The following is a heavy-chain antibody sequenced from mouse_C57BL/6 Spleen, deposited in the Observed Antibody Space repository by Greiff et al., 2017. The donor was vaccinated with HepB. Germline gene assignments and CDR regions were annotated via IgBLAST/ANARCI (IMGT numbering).Heavy chain of an antibody. CDR3: ARWGVRLWYFDV. J-gene: IGHJ1*03. CDR2: INPNNGGT. CDR1: GYTFTDYN. V-gene: IGHV1-22*01. Sequence: EVMLVESGPELVKPGASVKMSCKASGYTFTDYNMHWVKQSHGKSLEWIGYINPNNGGTSYNQKFKGKATLTVNKSSSTAYMELRSLTSEDSAVYYCARWGVRLWYFDVWGTGTTVTVSS. D-gene: IGHD2-14*01.